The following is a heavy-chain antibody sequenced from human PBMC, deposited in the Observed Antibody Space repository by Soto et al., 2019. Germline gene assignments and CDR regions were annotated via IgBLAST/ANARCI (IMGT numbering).Heavy chain of an antibody. CDR2: INAGNGNT. J-gene: IGHJ4*02. CDR3: ARGFPSGGHPDF. V-gene: IGHV1-3*01. CDR1: GYTFTSYA. Sequence: GASVKVSCKASGYTFTSYAMHWVRQAPGQRLEWMGWINAGNGNTKYSQKFQGRVTITRDTSASTAYMELSSLRSEDTAVYYCARGFPSGGHPDFWGQGTLVTVSS. D-gene: IGHD6-19*01.